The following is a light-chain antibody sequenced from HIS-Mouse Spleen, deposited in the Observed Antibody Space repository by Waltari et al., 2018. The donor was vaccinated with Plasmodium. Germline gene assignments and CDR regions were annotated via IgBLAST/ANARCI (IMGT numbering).Light chain of an antibody. J-gene: IGLJ2*01. CDR1: SSNIGNNY. CDR3: GTWDSSLSAGVV. CDR2: DKI. Sequence: QSVLTQPPSVSAAPGQKVTISCSGSSSNIGNNYVSWYQQLPGTAPKHLIYDKIKRRPGIPYRSSGSKSGTSATLGITGLQTGDEADYYCGTWDSSLSAGVVFGGGTKLTVL. V-gene: IGLV1-51*01.